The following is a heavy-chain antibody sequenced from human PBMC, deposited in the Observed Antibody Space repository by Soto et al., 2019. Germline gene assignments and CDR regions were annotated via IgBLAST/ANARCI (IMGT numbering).Heavy chain of an antibody. V-gene: IGHV1-18*01. CDR3: ARERRGPTLTNEAYYDY. J-gene: IGHJ4*02. CDR2: ISAYNGNT. CDR1: GYTFTSYG. D-gene: IGHD1-1*01. Sequence: ASVKVSCKASGYTFTSYGISWVRQAPGQGLEWMGWISAYNGNTNYAQKLQGRVTMTTDTSTSTAYMELRSLRSDDTAVYYCARERRGPTLTNEAYYDYWGQGTLVTVSS.